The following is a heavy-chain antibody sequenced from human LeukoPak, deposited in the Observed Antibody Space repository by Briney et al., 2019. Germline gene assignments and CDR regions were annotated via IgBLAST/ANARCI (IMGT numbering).Heavy chain of an antibody. CDR1: GFTFSNYW. D-gene: IGHD3-22*01. J-gene: IGHJ4*02. CDR2: IKRDGSEK. Sequence: GGSLRLSCAASGFTFSNYWMNWVRQAPGKGLEWVANIKRDGSEKYYVDSVRGRFTISRDNVKNSLYLQPSSLKAEDTGIYYCARDVYYYDSSGHDFWGQGTLVTVSS. V-gene: IGHV3-7*01. CDR3: ARDVYYYDSSGHDF.